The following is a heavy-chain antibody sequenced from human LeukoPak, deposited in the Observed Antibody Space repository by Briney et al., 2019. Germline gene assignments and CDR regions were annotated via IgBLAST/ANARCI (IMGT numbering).Heavy chain of an antibody. D-gene: IGHD3-16*01. CDR2: ISGDGGST. V-gene: IGHV3-43*02. CDR3: AKRYAGYDYVWGTLTFDY. J-gene: IGHJ4*02. CDR1: GFTFDDYA. Sequence: GGSLRLSCAASGFTFDDYAMHWVRQAPGKGLEWVCLISGDGGSTYYADSVKGRFTISRDNSKNSLYLQMNSLRTEDTALYYCAKRYAGYDYVWGTLTFDYWGQGTLVTVSS.